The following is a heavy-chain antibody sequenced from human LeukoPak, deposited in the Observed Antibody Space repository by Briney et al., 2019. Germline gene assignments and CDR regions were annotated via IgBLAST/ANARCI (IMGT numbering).Heavy chain of an antibody. J-gene: IGHJ4*02. CDR3: AKEVLRYFDWATRPDY. V-gene: IGHV3-30-3*01. CDR1: GFTFSSYA. D-gene: IGHD3-9*01. Sequence: GGSLRLSCAASGFTFSSYAMHWVRQAPGKGLEWVAVISYDGSNKYYADSVKGRFTISRDNSKNTLYLQMNSLRAEDTAVYYCAKEVLRYFDWATRPDYWGQGTLVTVSS. CDR2: ISYDGSNK.